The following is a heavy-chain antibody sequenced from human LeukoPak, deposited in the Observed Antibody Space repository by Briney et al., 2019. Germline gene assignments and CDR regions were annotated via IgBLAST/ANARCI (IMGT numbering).Heavy chain of an antibody. CDR1: GGSSSSYY. CDR2: IYTSRSS. CDR3: ARQRTAPPIYEYYGMDV. V-gene: IGHV4-4*07. D-gene: IGHD3-9*01. J-gene: IGHJ6*02. Sequence: SETLSLTCTVSGGSSSSYYWSWIRQPAGKGLEWIGRIYTSRSSNYNPSLKSRVTMSVDTSKNQFSLKLSSVTAADTAVYYCARQRTAPPIYEYYGMDVWGHGTTVTVSS.